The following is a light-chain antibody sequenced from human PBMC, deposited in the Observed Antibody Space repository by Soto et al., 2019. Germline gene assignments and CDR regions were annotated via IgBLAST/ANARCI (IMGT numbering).Light chain of an antibody. CDR1: QGIRND. CDR3: QQSYSTLFT. CDR2: AAS. V-gene: IGKV1-39*01. Sequence: DIQMTQPPSSLSASVGDRVTITCRESQGIRNDLGWYQQKPGKAPKLXIYAASSLQSGVPSRFSGSGSGKDFTRTITSLQPEDSATYYCQQSYSTLFTFGPGTKVDIK. J-gene: IGKJ3*01.